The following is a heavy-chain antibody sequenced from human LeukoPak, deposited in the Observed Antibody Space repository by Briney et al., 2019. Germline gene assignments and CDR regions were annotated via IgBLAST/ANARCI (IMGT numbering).Heavy chain of an antibody. J-gene: IGHJ5*02. D-gene: IGHD2-8*01. CDR3: ARGRGNGTRLDH. CDR2: ISFDGNKT. V-gene: IGHV3-30*03. CDR1: GFTFSRYA. Sequence: PGGSLRLSCAAAGFTFSRYAMHWVRQAPGKGLEWVSVISFDGNKTFYVDSVKGRFNISRDNSRAILYLQMDSLRPDDTAVYFCARGRGNGTRLDHWGQGSLVTVSS.